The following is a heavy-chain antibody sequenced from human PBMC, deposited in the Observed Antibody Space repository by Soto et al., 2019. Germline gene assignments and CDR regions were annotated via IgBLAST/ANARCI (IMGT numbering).Heavy chain of an antibody. CDR2: INPNSGGT. Sequence: ASVKVSCEASGYTFTGYYMHWVRQAPGEGLEWMGWINPNSGGTNYAQKFQGRVTMTRDTSISTAYMELSRLRSDDTAVYYCARHLTYYHDSSGVFGYWGQGTMVTV. D-gene: IGHD3-22*01. J-gene: IGHJ4*02. CDR1: GYTFTGYY. V-gene: IGHV1-2*02. CDR3: ARHLTYYHDSSGVFGY.